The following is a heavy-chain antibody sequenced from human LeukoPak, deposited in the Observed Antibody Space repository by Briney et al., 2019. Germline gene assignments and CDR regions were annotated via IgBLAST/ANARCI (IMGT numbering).Heavy chain of an antibody. V-gene: IGHV3-7*03. J-gene: IGHJ4*02. CDR3: AKDGGRPRGYSYGYHFDY. Sequence: GGSLRLSCAASGFTFSSYWMSWVRQVPGKGLEWVANIDQDGSEKYYVDSVKGRFTISRDNAKNSLYLQMNSLRAEDTALYYCAKDGGRPRGYSYGYHFDYWGQGTLVTVSS. D-gene: IGHD5-18*01. CDR1: GFTFSSYW. CDR2: IDQDGSEK.